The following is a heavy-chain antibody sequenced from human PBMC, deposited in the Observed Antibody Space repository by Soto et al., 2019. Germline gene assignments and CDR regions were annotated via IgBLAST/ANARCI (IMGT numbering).Heavy chain of an antibody. Sequence: EVQLVESGGGLVQPGGSLRLSCAASGFTFSSYSMNWVRQAPGKGLEWVSYISSSSSTIYYADSVKGRFTISRDNAKNSLYLQMNSLRDEDTAVYYCARALHDYGDQPFDYWGQGTLVTVSS. J-gene: IGHJ4*02. CDR3: ARALHDYGDQPFDY. D-gene: IGHD4-17*01. CDR1: GFTFSSYS. CDR2: ISSSSSTI. V-gene: IGHV3-48*02.